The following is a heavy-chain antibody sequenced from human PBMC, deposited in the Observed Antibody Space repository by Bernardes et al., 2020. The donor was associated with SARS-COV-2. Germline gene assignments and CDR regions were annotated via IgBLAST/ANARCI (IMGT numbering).Heavy chain of an antibody. CDR2: IRGSNSDT. J-gene: IGHJ4*02. V-gene: IGHV3-23*01. CDR3: AKGRGTIIGIFDS. Sequence: GGSLRLLCAACGFSFSSDAMSWVHQAPGKGLEWASSIRGSNSDTFYADSVKGRFTISRDNSKNTLFLQMNSLRAEDTAVYYCAKGRGTIIGIFDSWGQGTLVTVSS. D-gene: IGHD1-20*01. CDR1: GFSFSSDA.